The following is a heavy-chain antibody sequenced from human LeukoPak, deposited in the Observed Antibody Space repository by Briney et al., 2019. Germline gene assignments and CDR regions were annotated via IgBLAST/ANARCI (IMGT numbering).Heavy chain of an antibody. D-gene: IGHD6-13*01. CDR2: IYPADSNT. V-gene: IGHV5-51*01. J-gene: IGHJ4*02. CDR1: GYSFTNYW. Sequence: GESLKISCTASGYSFTNYWIGWVRQMPGKGLEWMGIIYPADSNTRYRPSFQGQVSISADKSFKTAYLQWSSLKASDTAMYYCATLAAAHTTPHFDYWGQGTLVTVSS. CDR3: ATLAAAHTTPHFDY.